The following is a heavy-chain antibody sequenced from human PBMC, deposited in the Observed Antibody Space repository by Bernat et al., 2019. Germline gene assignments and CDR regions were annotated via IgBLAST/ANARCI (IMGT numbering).Heavy chain of an antibody. J-gene: IGHJ4*02. CDR3: ARSLTASGWYYFDY. Sequence: EVQLVESGGGLVQPGGSLRLSCAASGFTFNTYGMNWVRQAPGKGLEWISYITSSSSMMLYSDSVKGRFIISRDNAKNSLYLQMNSLRDEDTAVYYCARSLTASGWYYFDYWGQGTLVTVSS. D-gene: IGHD6-19*01. CDR1: GFTFNTYG. CDR2: ITSSSSMM. V-gene: IGHV3-48*02.